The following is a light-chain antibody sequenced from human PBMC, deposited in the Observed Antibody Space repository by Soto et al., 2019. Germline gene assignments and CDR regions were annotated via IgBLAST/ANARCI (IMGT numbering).Light chain of an antibody. Sequence: EILMTQSPATLSVSPGERATLSCRASQSVSSNLAWYQQKPGQAPTLLMYDASTRATGIPARFSGSGSGTEFTLTISSLQSEDFAVYYCQQYYHWPPSITFAQGTRLEIK. V-gene: IGKV3-15*01. CDR3: QQYYHWPPSIT. CDR2: DAS. CDR1: QSVSSN. J-gene: IGKJ5*01.